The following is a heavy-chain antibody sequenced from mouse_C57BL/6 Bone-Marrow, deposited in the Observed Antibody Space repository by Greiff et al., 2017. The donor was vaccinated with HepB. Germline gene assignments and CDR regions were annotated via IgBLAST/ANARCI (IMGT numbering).Heavy chain of an antibody. Sequence: QVQLQQPGAELVKPGASVKVSCKASGYTFTSYWMHWVKQRPGQGLEWIGRIHPSDSDTNYNQKFKGKATLTVDKSSSTAYMQLSSLTSEDSAVYYCAIFYDYDGIFSYYYAMDYWGQGTSVTVSS. D-gene: IGHD2-4*01. CDR2: IHPSDSDT. V-gene: IGHV1-74*01. CDR3: AIFYDYDGIFSYYYAMDY. J-gene: IGHJ4*01. CDR1: GYTFTSYW.